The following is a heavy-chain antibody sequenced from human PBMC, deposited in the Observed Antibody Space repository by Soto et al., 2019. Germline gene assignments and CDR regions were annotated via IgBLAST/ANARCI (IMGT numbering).Heavy chain of an antibody. Sequence: ASVKVSCKASGYTFTSYDINWVRQATGQGLEWMGWMNPNSGNTGYAQKFQGRVTMTRNTSISTAYMELSSLRSDDTAVYYCARVFRFGEGFDYWGQGTLVTVSS. D-gene: IGHD3-10*01. CDR3: ARVFRFGEGFDY. V-gene: IGHV1-8*01. CDR1: GYTFTSYD. J-gene: IGHJ4*02. CDR2: MNPNSGNT.